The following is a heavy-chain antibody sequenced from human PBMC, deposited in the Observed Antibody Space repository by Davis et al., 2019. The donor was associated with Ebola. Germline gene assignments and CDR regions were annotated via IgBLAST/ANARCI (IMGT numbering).Heavy chain of an antibody. J-gene: IGHJ4*02. CDR1: GYNFANYW. D-gene: IGHD6-6*01. V-gene: IGHV5-51*01. Sequence: GESLKISCQGSGYNFANYWITWVRQMPGKGLEWVGIIFPDDSDTRYSPSFQGQVTISVDKSISTAYLQWSSLKASDSAMYYCARHWPSRPVRPEHLDSWGQGTLVTVSS. CDR2: IFPDDSDT. CDR3: ARHWPSRPVRPEHLDS.